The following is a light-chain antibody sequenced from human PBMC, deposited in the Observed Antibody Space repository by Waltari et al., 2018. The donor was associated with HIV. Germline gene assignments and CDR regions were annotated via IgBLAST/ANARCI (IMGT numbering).Light chain of an antibody. CDR3: QQSYKAPRT. CDR1: QTISTY. V-gene: IGKV1-39*01. Sequence: DIQMAQSPSSLSASVGDRVTITCRASQTISTYLNWYQQKPGKAPNRLIYAAFNLQSGVPSRFSGSGSGTDFTLTISSLQPEDFASYYCQQSYKAPRTFGQGTKVEIK. CDR2: AAF. J-gene: IGKJ1*01.